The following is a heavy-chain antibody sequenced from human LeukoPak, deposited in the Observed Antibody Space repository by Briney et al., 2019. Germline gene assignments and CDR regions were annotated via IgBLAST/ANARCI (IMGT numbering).Heavy chain of an antibody. D-gene: IGHD6-25*01. CDR2: INPNNGGT. CDR1: GGTFSSYA. J-gene: IGHJ4*02. Sequence: GSSVKVSCKASGGTFSSYAISWVRQAPGQGLECMGWINPNNGGTQYAQKFQGRVSMTRDTSISTVYMELTGLTSDDTAVYYCARDGAAVMVEFDFWGQGTLVTVST. V-gene: IGHV1-2*02. CDR3: ARDGAAVMVEFDF.